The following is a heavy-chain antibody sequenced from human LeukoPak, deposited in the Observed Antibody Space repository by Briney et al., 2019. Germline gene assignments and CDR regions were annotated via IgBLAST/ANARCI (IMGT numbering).Heavy chain of an antibody. J-gene: IGHJ4*02. D-gene: IGHD6-13*01. CDR2: IYTSWST. V-gene: IGHV4-4*07. CDR3: ARAPYSSSWDYFGY. Sequence: SETLSLTCTVSGGSISSYCWSWLRQPAGQGLEWIGRIYTSWSTSYNPSLKSRVAMSVDTSKNQFSLKLSSVTAADTAVYYCARAPYSSSWDYFGYWGQGTLVTVSS. CDR1: GGSISSYC.